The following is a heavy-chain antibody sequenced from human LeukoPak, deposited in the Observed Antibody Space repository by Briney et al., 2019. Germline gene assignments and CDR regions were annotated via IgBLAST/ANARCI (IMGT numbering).Heavy chain of an antibody. J-gene: IGHJ4*02. CDR2: IYYSGST. Sequence: KSSVTLSLTCTVSGGSISRYYWSWIRQPPGKGLEWIGYIYYSGSTNCNPSLKSRVTISIATSKNQFSLKLSSVTAADTAVYYCARQNYGDYGGGIDYWGQGTLVTLSS. CDR1: GGSISRYY. D-gene: IGHD4-17*01. V-gene: IGHV4-59*01. CDR3: ARQNYGDYGGGIDY.